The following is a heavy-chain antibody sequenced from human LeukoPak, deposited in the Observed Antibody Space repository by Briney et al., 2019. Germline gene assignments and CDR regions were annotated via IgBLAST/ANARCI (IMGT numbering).Heavy chain of an antibody. CDR3: ARDGSSIAARPRYYYMDV. V-gene: IGHV4-59*01. CDR2: IYYSGST. D-gene: IGHD6-6*01. CDR1: GGSISSYY. Sequence: SETLSLTCTVSGGSISSYYWSWIRQPPGKGLEWIGYIYYSGSTNYNPSLKSRVTISVDTSKNQFSLKLSSVTAADTAVYYCARDGSSIAARPRYYYMDVWGKGTTVTVSS. J-gene: IGHJ6*03.